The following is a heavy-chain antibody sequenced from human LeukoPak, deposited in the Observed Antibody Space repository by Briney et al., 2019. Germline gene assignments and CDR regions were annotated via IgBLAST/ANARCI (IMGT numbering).Heavy chain of an antibody. CDR1: GFTFSSYG. D-gene: IGHD3-3*01. J-gene: IGHJ4*02. CDR3: AKFYDFWSGYLDY. Sequence: GGSLRLSCAASGFTFSSYGMHWVRQAPGKGLEWVAVIWYDGSNNYYADSVKGRFTISRDNSKNTLYLQMNSLRAEDTAVYYCAKFYDFWSGYLDYWGQGTLVTVSS. V-gene: IGHV3-33*06. CDR2: IWYDGSNN.